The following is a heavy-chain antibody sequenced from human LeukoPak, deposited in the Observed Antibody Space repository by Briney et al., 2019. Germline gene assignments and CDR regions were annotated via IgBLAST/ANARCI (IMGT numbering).Heavy chain of an antibody. D-gene: IGHD6-13*01. CDR2: ISGSAGST. V-gene: IGHV3-23*01. CDR1: GFTFSSHA. J-gene: IGHJ4*02. CDR3: AKPIRSSWYYFDY. Sequence: ESGGSLRLSCAASGFTFSSHAMSWVRQAPGKGLEWVSTISGSAGSTYYADSVKGRFTISRDNSKNTLYLQMNSLRAEDTAIHYCAKPIRSSWYYFDYWGQGTLVTVSS.